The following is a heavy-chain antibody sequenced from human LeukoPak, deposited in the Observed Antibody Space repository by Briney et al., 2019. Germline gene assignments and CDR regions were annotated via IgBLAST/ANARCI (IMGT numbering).Heavy chain of an antibody. CDR1: GYSISSGYY. J-gene: IGHJ6*04. D-gene: IGHD6-19*01. CDR2: IYHSGST. Sequence: SETLSPTCAVSGYSISSGYYWGWIRQPPGKGLEWIGSIYHSGSTYYNPSLKSRVTISVDTSKNQFSLKLSSVTAADTAVYYCARVLAVAGIYDGYYYYGMDVWGKGTTVTVSS. CDR3: ARVLAVAGIYDGYYYYGMDV. V-gene: IGHV4-38-2*01.